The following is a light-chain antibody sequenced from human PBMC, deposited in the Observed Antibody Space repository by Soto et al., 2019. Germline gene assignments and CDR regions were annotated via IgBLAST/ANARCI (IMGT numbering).Light chain of an antibody. Sequence: QSALTQPASVSGSPGQSITISCTGTSSDIGSYNYVSWYQQHPGKAPKLMIYDVTNRPSGVSNRFSGSKSGNTASLTISGLQAEDEADYYCSSYTSSSTIFGGGTKFTVL. CDR3: SSYTSSSTI. CDR2: DVT. J-gene: IGLJ2*01. CDR1: SSDIGSYNY. V-gene: IGLV2-14*01.